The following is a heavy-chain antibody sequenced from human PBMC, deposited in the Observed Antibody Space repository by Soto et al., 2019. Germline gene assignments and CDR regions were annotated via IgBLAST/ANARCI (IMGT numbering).Heavy chain of an antibody. CDR2: IYYNGNT. J-gene: IGHJ4*02. D-gene: IGHD7-27*01. CDR1: GGSISNHY. Sequence: QVQLQESGPGLVKPSETLSLTCTVSGGSISNHYWSWIRQPPGKGLEWIGYIYYNGNTNYNPSLKSRVTMSVDTSQNQFSLKLSSVTAADTAVYYCARSNWYSAYWGQGTLVTVSS. V-gene: IGHV4-59*11. CDR3: ARSNWYSAY.